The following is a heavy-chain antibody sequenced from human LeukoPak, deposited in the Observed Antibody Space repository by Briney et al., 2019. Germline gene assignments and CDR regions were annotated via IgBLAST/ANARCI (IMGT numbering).Heavy chain of an antibody. V-gene: IGHV3-11*01. CDR3: ARGKRRFDP. J-gene: IGHJ5*02. CDR2: ISSGNSI. Sequence: PGGSLRLSCAASGFTFSDNYMSWIRQAPGKGLQWVSYISSGNSIYYADSSKGRFTISRDNAKNSLYLQINSLRAGDTTGYYCARGKRRFDPWGQGTVVTVSS. CDR1: GFTFSDNY.